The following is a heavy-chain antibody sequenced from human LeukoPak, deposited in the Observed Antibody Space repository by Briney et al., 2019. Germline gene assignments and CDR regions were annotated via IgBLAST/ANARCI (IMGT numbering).Heavy chain of an antibody. CDR2: IRNKANAYTT. D-gene: IGHD1-26*01. J-gene: IGHJ4*02. Sequence: GGSLRLSCAASGFTFSDHYMDWVRQAPGKGLEWVGHIRNKANAYTTYYAASVKCRFTISRDDSKNSHSPQMNSLKAEDTAVYYCADPGATLWGQGTLVNVSS. CDR1: GFTFSDHY. CDR3: ADPGATL. V-gene: IGHV3-72*01.